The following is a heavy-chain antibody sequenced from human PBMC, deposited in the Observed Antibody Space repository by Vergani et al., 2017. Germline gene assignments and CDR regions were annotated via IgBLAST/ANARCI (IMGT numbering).Heavy chain of an antibody. CDR2: IHMDGSTE. D-gene: IGHD2/OR15-2a*01. V-gene: IGHV3-7*01. CDR1: GFIFSDYW. Sequence: EVQLVESGGALVQPGGSLRLSCIGSGFIFSDYWMSWVRQAPGKGLEFVTNIHMDGSTENYVDSVKGRFTISRDNAKNSVILQMNNLRAEDTAIYYCARDSPEGLSDFDYWGQGALVTVSS. CDR3: ARDSPEGLSDFDY. J-gene: IGHJ4*02.